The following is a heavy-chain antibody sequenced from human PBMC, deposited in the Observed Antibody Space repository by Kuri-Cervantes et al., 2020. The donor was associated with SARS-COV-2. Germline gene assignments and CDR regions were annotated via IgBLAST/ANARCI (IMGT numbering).Heavy chain of an antibody. CDR1: GGSFSGYY. D-gene: IGHD3-10*01. CDR3: ARGKEFYHYYGMDV. J-gene: IGHJ6*02. V-gene: IGHV4-34*01. Sequence: ESLKISCAVYGGSFSGYYWSWIRQPPGKGLEWIGEINHSGSTNYNPSLKSRVTISVDTSKNQFSLKLSSVTAADTAVYYCARGKEFYHYYGMDVWGQGTTVTVSS. CDR2: INHSGST.